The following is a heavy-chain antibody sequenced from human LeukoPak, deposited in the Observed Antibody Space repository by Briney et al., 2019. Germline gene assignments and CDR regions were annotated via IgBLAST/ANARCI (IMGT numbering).Heavy chain of an antibody. Sequence: SETLSLTCTVSGGSISSYYWSWIRQPPGKGLECIGYIYYSGSTNYNPSLKSRVTISVDRSKNQFSLKLSSVTAADTAVYYCARGSYYYDSSGYSLGFDPWGQGTLVTVSS. V-gene: IGHV4-59*12. J-gene: IGHJ5*02. CDR3: ARGSYYYDSSGYSLGFDP. CDR2: IYYSGST. D-gene: IGHD3-22*01. CDR1: GGSISSYY.